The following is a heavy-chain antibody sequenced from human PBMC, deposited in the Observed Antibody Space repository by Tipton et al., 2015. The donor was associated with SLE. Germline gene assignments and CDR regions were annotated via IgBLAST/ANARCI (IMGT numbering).Heavy chain of an antibody. D-gene: IGHD7-27*01. Sequence: GLVKPSETLSLTCTVSGGSITNHYWNWFRQPPGKGLEWIGEINHSGSTNYTPSLKSRITISVGTSKNQFSLKLYSVTAADTAVYYCARLGAFDIWGHGTMVNVAS. CDR3: ARLGAFDI. J-gene: IGHJ3*02. V-gene: IGHV4-34*01. CDR2: INHSGST. CDR1: GGSITNHY.